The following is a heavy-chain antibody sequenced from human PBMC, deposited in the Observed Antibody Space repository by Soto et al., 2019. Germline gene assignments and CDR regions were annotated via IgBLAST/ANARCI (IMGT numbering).Heavy chain of an antibody. V-gene: IGHV4-39*01. D-gene: IGHD3-10*01. CDR3: ARQVVDGAVTGAGSFDY. CDR1: GGSISSSSYY. J-gene: IGHJ4*02. CDR2: FYYSGST. Sequence: QVQLQESGPGVVKSSETLSLTCTVSGGSISSSSYYWGWIRQPPGKGLEWIGSFYYSGSTYYYTSLTSRVTISGDTSENQISLKLSSVTAADTAVYYCARQVVDGAVTGAGSFDYWGQGTLVTVSS.